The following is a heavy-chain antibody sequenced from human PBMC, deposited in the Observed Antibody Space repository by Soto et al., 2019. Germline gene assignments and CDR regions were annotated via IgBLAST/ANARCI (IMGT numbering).Heavy chain of an antibody. J-gene: IGHJ6*02. V-gene: IGHV4-39*01. CDR2: IYYSGST. D-gene: IGHD6-19*01. Sequence: PSLTLSLTCTVSGGSISSSSYYWGWIRPPPGKGPERIGSIYYSGSTYYNPSLKSRVTISVDTSKNQFSLKLSSVTAADTAVYYCARHFSGPYSSGWYLHYYYGMDVWGQGTTVTVSS. CDR1: GGSISSSSYY. CDR3: ARHFSGPYSSGWYLHYYYGMDV.